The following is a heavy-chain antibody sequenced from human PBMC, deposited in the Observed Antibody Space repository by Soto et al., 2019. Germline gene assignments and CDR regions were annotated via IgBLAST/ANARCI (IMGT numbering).Heavy chain of an antibody. CDR2: IKSKTDGGTT. CDR3: TRDIVVVPADYYYYGMDV. V-gene: IGHV3-15*07. CDR1: GFTFSNAW. Sequence: EVQLVESGGGLVKPGGSLRLSCAASGFTFSNAWMNWVRPAPGKGLEWVGRIKSKTDGGTTDYAVPVKGRFTISRDDSKNTLYLQMNSLKTEDTAVYYCTRDIVVVPADYYYYGMDVWGQGTTVTVSS. J-gene: IGHJ6*02. D-gene: IGHD2-2*01.